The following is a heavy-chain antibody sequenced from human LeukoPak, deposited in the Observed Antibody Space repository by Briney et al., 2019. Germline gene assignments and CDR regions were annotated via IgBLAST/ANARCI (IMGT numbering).Heavy chain of an antibody. J-gene: IGHJ5*02. CDR1: GGSIGSGGYY. Sequence: TLSLTCTVSGGSIGSGGYYWSWIRQHPGKGLEWIGNIYYSGSTSYNSSLKSRVTISVDTSKNQFSLKLNSVTAADTAVYYCARGASNYGSFWFDPWGQGTLVTVSS. CDR2: IYYSGST. V-gene: IGHV4-31*03. D-gene: IGHD4-11*01. CDR3: ARGASNYGSFWFDP.